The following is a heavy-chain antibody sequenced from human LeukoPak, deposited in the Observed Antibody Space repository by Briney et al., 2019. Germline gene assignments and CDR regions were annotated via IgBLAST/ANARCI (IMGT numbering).Heavy chain of an antibody. CDR1: GDSISSTNYY. V-gene: IGHV4-39*07. CDR2: IYYSGNT. J-gene: IGHJ5*02. D-gene: IGHD6-13*01. Sequence: SETLSLTCTVSGDSISSTNYYWDWIRQPPGKGLEWIGSIYYSGNTNYNPSLKSRVTISLDTPKNQFSLKLSSVTAADTAVYYCARNRGGAAAGFDPWGQGTLVTVSS. CDR3: ARNRGGAAAGFDP.